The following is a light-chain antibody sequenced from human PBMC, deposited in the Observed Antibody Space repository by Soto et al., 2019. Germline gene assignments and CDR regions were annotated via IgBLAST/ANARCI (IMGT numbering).Light chain of an antibody. J-gene: IGLJ1*01. CDR2: DVS. Sequence: QSVLTQPRSVSGSPGQSVAISCTGSSSDVGGYNYVSWYQQHPGKAPKVMIYDVSKRPSGVPDRFSCAKSGDTASPTITGLQAEDEADYYYCSYACGPYVFGNGTKVNVL. CDR1: SSDVGGYNY. V-gene: IGLV2-11*01. CDR3: CSYACGPYV.